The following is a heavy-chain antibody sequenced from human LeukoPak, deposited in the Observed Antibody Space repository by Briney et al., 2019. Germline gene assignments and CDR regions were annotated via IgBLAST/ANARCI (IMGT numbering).Heavy chain of an antibody. CDR3: ANTRLPAAREAGDYGMDV. D-gene: IGHD2-2*01. CDR1: GFTFSSYG. CDR2: ISYDGSNK. Sequence: PGGSLRLSCAASGFTFSSYGMHWVRQAPGKGLEWVAVISYDGSNKYYADSVKGRFTISRDNSKNTLYLQMNSLRAEDTAVYYCANTRLPAAREAGDYGMDVWGKGTTVTVSS. V-gene: IGHV3-30*18. J-gene: IGHJ6*04.